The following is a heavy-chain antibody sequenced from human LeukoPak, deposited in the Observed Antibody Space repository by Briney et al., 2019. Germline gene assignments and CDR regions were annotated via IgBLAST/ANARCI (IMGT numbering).Heavy chain of an antibody. Sequence: SETLSLTCAVYGGSFSDYYWSWIRQPPGKGLEWIGEINHSGSTNYNPSLKSRVTISVDTSKNQFSLKLSSVTAADTAVYYCARPLGSGSYYKRPWFDPWGQGTLVTVSS. J-gene: IGHJ5*02. CDR3: ARPLGSGSYYKRPWFDP. D-gene: IGHD3-10*01. V-gene: IGHV4-34*01. CDR2: INHSGST. CDR1: GGSFSDYY.